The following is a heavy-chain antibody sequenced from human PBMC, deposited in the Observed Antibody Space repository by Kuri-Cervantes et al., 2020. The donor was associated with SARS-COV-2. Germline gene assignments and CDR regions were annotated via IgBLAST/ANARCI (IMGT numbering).Heavy chain of an antibody. CDR1: GGSISSSGHY. D-gene: IGHD3-9*01. J-gene: IGHJ4*02. Sequence: GSLRLSCSVSGGSISSSGHYWGWVRQPPGKGLEWIGSIYFSGSTYYTPSLKSRVTISVDTSKNQFSLKLTFVTATDTAVYYCGRQASDWHIDYWGQGTLVTVSS. CDR2: IYFSGST. V-gene: IGHV4-39*01. CDR3: GRQASDWHIDY.